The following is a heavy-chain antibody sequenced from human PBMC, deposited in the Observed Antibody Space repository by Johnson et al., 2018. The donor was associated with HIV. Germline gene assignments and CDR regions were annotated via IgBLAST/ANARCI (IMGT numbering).Heavy chain of an antibody. CDR2: IYSGGTT. Sequence: QVQLVESGGGVVQPGRSLRLSCAASGFTFSSYGMHWVRQAPGKGLEWVSVIYSGGTTWYADSVKGRFTISRDNSRDTVHLQMNSLRAEDTAVYYCARPVIAADDAFDIWGQGTMVTVSS. V-gene: IGHV3-NL1*01. CDR3: ARPVIAADDAFDI. D-gene: IGHD6-13*01. CDR1: GFTFSSYG. J-gene: IGHJ3*02.